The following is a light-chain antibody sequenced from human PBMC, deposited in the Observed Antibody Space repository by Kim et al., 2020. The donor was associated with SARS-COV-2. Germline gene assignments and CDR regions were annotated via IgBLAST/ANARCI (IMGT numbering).Light chain of an antibody. V-gene: IGKV1-5*03. J-gene: IGKJ1*01. Sequence: ASIGDKVTITCRASRNIATWVAWYQQKPGEAPRLLIYKASNLKSGVPSRFSGSGSGTEFTLTTDSLQADDLATYYCQQYKSYPWTFGQGTKLEI. CDR2: KAS. CDR3: QQYKSYPWT. CDR1: RNIATW.